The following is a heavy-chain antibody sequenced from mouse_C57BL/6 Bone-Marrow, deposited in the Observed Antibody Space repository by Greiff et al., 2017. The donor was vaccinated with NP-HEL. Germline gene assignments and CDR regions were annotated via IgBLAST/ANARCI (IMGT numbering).Heavy chain of an antibody. Sequence: VQLKQSGPELVKPGASVKISCKASGYSFTDYDMNWVKQSNGKSLEWIGVINPNYGTTSYNQKFKGKATLTVDQSSSTAYMQLNSLTSEDSAVYYCARFVGGSSPYWYFDVWGTGTTVTVSS. V-gene: IGHV1-39*01. CDR3: ARFVGGSSPYWYFDV. CDR2: INPNYGTT. D-gene: IGHD1-1*01. CDR1: GYSFTDYD. J-gene: IGHJ1*03.